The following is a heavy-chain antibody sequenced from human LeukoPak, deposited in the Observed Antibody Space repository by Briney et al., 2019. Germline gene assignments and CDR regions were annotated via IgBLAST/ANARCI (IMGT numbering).Heavy chain of an antibody. CDR3: AREREEDYYGSGIKNWFDP. V-gene: IGHV1-2*02. J-gene: IGHJ5*02. D-gene: IGHD3-10*01. Sequence: ASVKVSCKASGYTFTGYYMHWVRQAPGQGLEWMGWINPNSGGTNYAQKFQGRVTMTRDTSISTAYMELSRLRSDDTAVYYCAREREEDYYGSGIKNWFDPWGQGTLVTVSS. CDR1: GYTFTGYY. CDR2: INPNSGGT.